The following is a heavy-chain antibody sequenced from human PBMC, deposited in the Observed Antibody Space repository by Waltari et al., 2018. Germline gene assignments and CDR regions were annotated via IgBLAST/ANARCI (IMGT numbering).Heavy chain of an antibody. V-gene: IGHV4-39*01. CDR3: ATYVGASIGTAAFDV. Sequence: QLHLQEAGPGLVKPSETLSLTCSVSGGSIISNRHYWAWIRQPPGKGLEWTATISYTGTTYYNPSLKSRVTISMDTSKNQFSLKLTSVTAADTAVYYCATYVGASIGTAAFDVWGQGTMVTVSS. CDR1: GGSIISNRHY. D-gene: IGHD3-16*01. CDR2: ISYTGTT. J-gene: IGHJ3*01.